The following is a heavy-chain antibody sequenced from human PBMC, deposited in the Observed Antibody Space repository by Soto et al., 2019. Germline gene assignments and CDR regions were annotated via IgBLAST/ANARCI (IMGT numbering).Heavy chain of an antibody. CDR2: ISSSSSTI. Sequence: PGGALRLSCAASGFTFIRYSMNWVLQAPWKGLEWVSYISSSSSTIYYADSVKGRFTISRDNAKNSLYLQMNSLRDEDTAVYYCPVIGPSSTLSHSDSLDVSAQGTMVTVS. V-gene: IGHV3-48*02. CDR1: GFTFIRYS. CDR3: PVIGPSSTLSHSDSLDV. J-gene: IGHJ3*01. D-gene: IGHD2-15*01.